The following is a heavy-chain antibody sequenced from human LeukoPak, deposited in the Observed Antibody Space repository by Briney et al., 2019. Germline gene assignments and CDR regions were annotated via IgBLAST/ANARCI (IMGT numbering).Heavy chain of an antibody. CDR1: GGSFSGYY. D-gene: IGHD3-10*01. Sequence: SEILSLTCAVYGGSFSGYYWSWIRQPPGKGLEWIGEINHSGSTNYNPSLKSRVTISVDTSKNQFSLKLSSVTAADTAVYYCARHRAGLWFGGFDPWGQGTLVTVSS. J-gene: IGHJ5*02. CDR3: ARHRAGLWFGGFDP. CDR2: INHSGST. V-gene: IGHV4-34*01.